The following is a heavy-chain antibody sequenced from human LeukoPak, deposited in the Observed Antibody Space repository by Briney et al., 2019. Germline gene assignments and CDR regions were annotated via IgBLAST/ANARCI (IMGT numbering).Heavy chain of an antibody. CDR2: INQDGSGE. D-gene: IGHD2-2*01. Sequence: GGSLRLSCAVSGFTFSSYGMSWVRQAPGKGLEWVANINQDGSGEYYVDSVKGRFTISRDNAKNSLFLQMNSLRAEDTAIYYCARAGPYQLPPRPVDYWGQGTLVTVSS. CDR3: ARAGPYQLPPRPVDY. CDR1: GFTFSSYG. V-gene: IGHV3-7*01. J-gene: IGHJ4*02.